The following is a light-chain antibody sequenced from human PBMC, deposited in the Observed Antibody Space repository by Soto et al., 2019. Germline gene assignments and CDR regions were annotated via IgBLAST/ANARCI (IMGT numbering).Light chain of an antibody. CDR2: DAS. Sequence: EIVLTQSPATLSLPPGERATLSCRASQSVSSYLAWYQQKPGQAPRLLIYDASNRAAGIPARFSGSGSGTDFTLTISSLEPEDFAVYYCQQRSNWPPLTFGGGTKVDI. J-gene: IGKJ4*01. CDR1: QSVSSY. CDR3: QQRSNWPPLT. V-gene: IGKV3-11*01.